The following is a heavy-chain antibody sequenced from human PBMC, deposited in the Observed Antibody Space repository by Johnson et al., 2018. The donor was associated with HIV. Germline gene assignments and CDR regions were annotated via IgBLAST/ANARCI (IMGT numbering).Heavy chain of an antibody. CDR2: IKQDGSEK. Sequence: VQLVESGGGLVKPGGSLRLSCAASGFTFSRYWMSWVRQAPGKGLEWVANIKQDGSEKYYVDSVKGRFTISRDNAKNSLYLQMNSLRAEDTAVYDCARKGDAFDIWGQVTMVTVSS. CDR1: GFTFSRYW. V-gene: IGHV3-7*03. J-gene: IGHJ3*02. CDR3: ARKGDAFDI.